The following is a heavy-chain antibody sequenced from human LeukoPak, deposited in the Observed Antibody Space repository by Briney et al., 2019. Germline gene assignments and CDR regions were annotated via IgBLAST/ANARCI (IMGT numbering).Heavy chain of an antibody. J-gene: IGHJ3*02. CDR1: GGTFSSYA. D-gene: IGHD2-15*01. V-gene: IGHV1-69*13. CDR3: ARDQGCSGGICYSVAFDI. Sequence: EASVKVSCKASGGTFSSYAISWVRQAPGQGLEWMGGIIPIFGTANYAQKFQGRVTITADESTSTAYMELSSLRSEDTAVYYCARDQGCSGGICYSVAFDIWGQGTMVTVSS. CDR2: IIPIFGTA.